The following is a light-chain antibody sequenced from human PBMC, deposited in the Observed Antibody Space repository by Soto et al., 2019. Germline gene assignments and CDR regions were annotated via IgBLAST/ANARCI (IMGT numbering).Light chain of an antibody. CDR1: QGVSSY. Sequence: EIVLTQSPATLSLSPGERATLSCRASQGVSSYLAWYQQKPGQAPRLLIYDASNRATGIPARFSGSGSGTDFTLTISSLEPEDFAVYYCQQRTNWPSSTFGQGTRLEIK. CDR2: DAS. V-gene: IGKV3-11*01. J-gene: IGKJ5*01. CDR3: QQRTNWPSST.